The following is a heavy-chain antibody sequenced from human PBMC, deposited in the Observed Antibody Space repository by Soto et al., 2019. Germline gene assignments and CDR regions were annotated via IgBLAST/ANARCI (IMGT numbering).Heavy chain of an antibody. CDR1: GFTFSSYG. Sequence: GGSLRLSCAASGFTFSSYGMHWVRQAPGKGLEWVAVIWYDGSNKYYADSVKGRFTISRDNSKNTLYLQMNSLRAEDTAVYYCAREQNNDTYYYYYYMDVWGKGTTVTVSS. CDR2: IWYDGSNK. CDR3: AREQNNDTYYYYYYMDV. V-gene: IGHV3-33*01. D-gene: IGHD3-9*01. J-gene: IGHJ6*03.